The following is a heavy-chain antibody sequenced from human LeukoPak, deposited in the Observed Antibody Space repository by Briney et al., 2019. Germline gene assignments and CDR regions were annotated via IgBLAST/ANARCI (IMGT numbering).Heavy chain of an antibody. V-gene: IGHV3-21*04. CDR1: GFSFSSFS. CDR2: ISSTSSYI. CDR3: AKELGHTLPFDC. D-gene: IGHD2-2*02. J-gene: IGHJ4*02. Sequence: GGSLRLSCAASGFSFSSFSMNWVRQAPGKGLEWVSSISSTSSYIYYADSVEGRFTISRDNAKNSLYLQMNSLRGEDTAVYYCAKELGHTLPFDCWGQGTLVTVSS.